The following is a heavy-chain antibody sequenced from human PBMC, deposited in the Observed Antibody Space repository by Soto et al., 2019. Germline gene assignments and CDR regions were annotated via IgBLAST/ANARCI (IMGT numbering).Heavy chain of an antibody. D-gene: IGHD3-3*01. Sequence: SVKVSCKASGGTFSSYAISWVRQAPGQGLEWMGGIIPIFGTANYAQKFQGRVTITADESTSTAYMELSSLRSEDTAVYYCARDSSPYYDFWSGPKNYGMDVWGQGTTVTVSS. CDR2: IIPIFGTA. CDR1: GGTFSSYA. J-gene: IGHJ6*02. V-gene: IGHV1-69*13. CDR3: ARDSSPYYDFWSGPKNYGMDV.